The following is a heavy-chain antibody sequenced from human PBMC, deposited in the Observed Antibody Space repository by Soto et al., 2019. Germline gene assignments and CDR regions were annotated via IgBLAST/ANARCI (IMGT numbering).Heavy chain of an antibody. D-gene: IGHD4-17*01. CDR1: GGTFSSYA. CDR3: AGTTVTNYYYYYGMDV. J-gene: IGHJ6*02. CDR2: IIPICGTA. Sequence: QVQLVQSGAEVKKPGSSVKVSCKASGGTFSSYAISWVRQAPGQGLEWMGGIIPICGTANYAQKFQGRVTITADESTSTAYVELSSLRSEDTAVYYCAGTTVTNYYYYYGMDVWGQGTTVTVSS. V-gene: IGHV1-69*01.